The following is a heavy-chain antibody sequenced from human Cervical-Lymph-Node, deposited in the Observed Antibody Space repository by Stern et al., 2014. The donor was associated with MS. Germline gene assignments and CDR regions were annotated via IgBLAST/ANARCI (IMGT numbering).Heavy chain of an antibody. CDR2: IYYSGST. J-gene: IGHJ4*02. CDR1: GGSISSYY. Sequence: MQLVESGPGLVKPSETLSLTCTVSGGSISSYYWRWIRQPPGKGLEWIGYIYYSGSTNYNPSLKSRVTISVDTSKNQCSLKLSSVTAADTAVYYCAQGNYGDYVRFDYWGQGTLVTVSS. D-gene: IGHD4-17*01. V-gene: IGHV4-59*01. CDR3: AQGNYGDYVRFDY.